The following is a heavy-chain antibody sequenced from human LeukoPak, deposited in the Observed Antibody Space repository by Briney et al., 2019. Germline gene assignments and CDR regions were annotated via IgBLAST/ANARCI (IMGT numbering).Heavy chain of an antibody. CDR2: INTNTGNP. V-gene: IGHV7-4-1*02. Sequence: ASVKVSCKASGYTFTSYAMNWVRQAPGQGLEWMGWINTNTGNPTYAQGFTGRFVFSLDTSVSTAYLQISSQKAEDTAVYYCARDPGYCSSTSCYTKPLDYWGQGTLVTVSS. J-gene: IGHJ4*02. D-gene: IGHD2-2*02. CDR1: GYTFTSYA. CDR3: ARDPGYCSSTSCYTKPLDY.